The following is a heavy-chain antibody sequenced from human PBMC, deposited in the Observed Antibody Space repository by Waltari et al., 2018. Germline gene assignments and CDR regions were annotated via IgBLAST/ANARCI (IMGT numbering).Heavy chain of an antibody. D-gene: IGHD5-18*01. J-gene: IGHJ4*02. CDR3: ARDDSYGQFMRSDF. V-gene: IGHV3-53*01. CDR1: GLTVSRNY. CDR2: IYSGGNT. Sequence: EVQLVESGGGLIQPGGSLRLSCEASGLTVSRNYMSWVRQAPGKGLEWLSAIYSGGNTFYADSVKGRFNISINNSKNTLYLQMNSLRVDDTAVYYCARDDSYGQFMRSDFWGQGTVVTVSS.